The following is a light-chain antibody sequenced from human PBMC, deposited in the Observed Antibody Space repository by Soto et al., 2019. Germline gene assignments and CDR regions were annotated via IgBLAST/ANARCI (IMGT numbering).Light chain of an antibody. CDR2: AAS. CDR1: RGIRND. J-gene: IGKJ1*01. Sequence: DIQMTQFPSSLSASVGERLTITCRSSRGIRNDLAWYQQKPGKAPKRLIYAASSLQSGVPSRFSGSGSGTEFTLAISTLQPEDFATFYCLQHSTYPLTFGQGTKVEIK. CDR3: LQHSTYPLT. V-gene: IGKV1-17*01.